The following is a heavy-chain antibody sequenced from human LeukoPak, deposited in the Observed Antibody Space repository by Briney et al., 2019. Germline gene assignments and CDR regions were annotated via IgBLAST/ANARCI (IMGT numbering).Heavy chain of an antibody. V-gene: IGHV3-7*01. Sequence: GGSLRLSCAASGFSFSSYWMSWVRQAPGKGLEGVANIKEDGREKNYVDSVKGRFTISRDNAKNSLYLQMNTVRSEDTAVYYCGRSGIVTTAVPFWGQGTLVTVSS. CDR1: GFSFSSYW. D-gene: IGHD1-26*01. CDR3: GRSGIVTTAVPF. J-gene: IGHJ4*02. CDR2: IKEDGREK.